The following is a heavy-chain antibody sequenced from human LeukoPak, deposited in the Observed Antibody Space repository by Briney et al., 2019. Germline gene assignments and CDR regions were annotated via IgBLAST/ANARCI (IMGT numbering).Heavy chain of an antibody. V-gene: IGHV4-4*09. CDR2: IYTSGST. J-gene: IGHJ5*02. CDR3: ARGRGGYFSFDP. CDR1: GGSISSYY. Sequence: SETLSLTCTVSGGSISSYYWSWIRQPPGKGLEWIGYIYTSGSTNYNPSLKSRVTISVDTSKNQFSLKLSSVTAADTAVYYCARGRGGYFSFDPWGQGTLATVSS. D-gene: IGHD3-10*01.